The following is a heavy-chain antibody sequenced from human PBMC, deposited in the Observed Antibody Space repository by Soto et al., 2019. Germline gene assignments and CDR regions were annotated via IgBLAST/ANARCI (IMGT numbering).Heavy chain of an antibody. CDR2: IYPGDSDT. V-gene: IGHV5-51*01. CDR3: ARPFISTTVTIGGAFDI. J-gene: IGHJ3*02. Sequence: PGESLKISCKGSGYSFTSYWIGWVRQMPGKGLEWMGIIYPGDSDTRYSPSFQGQVTISADKSISTAYLQWSSLKASDTAMYYCARPFISTTVTIGGAFDIWGQGTMVTVSS. CDR1: GYSFTSYW. D-gene: IGHD4-17*01.